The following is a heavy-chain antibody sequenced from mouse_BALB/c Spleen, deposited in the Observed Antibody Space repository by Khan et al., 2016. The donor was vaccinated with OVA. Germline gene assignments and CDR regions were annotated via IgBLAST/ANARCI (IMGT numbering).Heavy chain of an antibody. D-gene: IGHD4-1*01. CDR1: GFAFSNYD. Sequence: EVELVESGGGLVKPGGSLKLSCAASGFAFSNYDMSWVRQTPEKRLEWVATISSTGSYTYYPDSVKGRFSISRDNARNPLYLQMSSLGSEDSALYYCARLGTYDYWGQGTTLTVSS. V-gene: IGHV5-9*02. J-gene: IGHJ2*01. CDR3: ARLGTYDY. CDR2: ISSTGSYT.